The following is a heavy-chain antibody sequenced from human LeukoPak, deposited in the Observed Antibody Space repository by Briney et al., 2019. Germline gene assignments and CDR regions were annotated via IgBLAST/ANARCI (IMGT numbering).Heavy chain of an antibody. V-gene: IGHV3-30-3*01. Sequence: GGSLRLSCAASGFTFSSYAMHWVRQAPGKGLEWVAVISYDGSNKYYADSVKGRFTISRDNSKNTLYLQMNSLRAEDTAVYYCAKGYQVAAGTGFDYWGQGTLVTVSS. CDR2: ISYDGSNK. D-gene: IGHD6-19*01. CDR3: AKGYQVAAGTGFDY. CDR1: GFTFSSYA. J-gene: IGHJ4*02.